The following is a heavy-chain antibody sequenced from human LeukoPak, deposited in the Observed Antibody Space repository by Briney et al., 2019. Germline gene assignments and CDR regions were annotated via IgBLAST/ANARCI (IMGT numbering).Heavy chain of an antibody. D-gene: IGHD6-6*01. CDR3: ARTRTSDSSSRYYYYYMDV. Sequence: SETLSLTCTVSGGSISSYYWSRIRQPPGKGLEWIGYIYTSGSTNYNHSLKSRVTISVDTSKNQFSLKLSSVTAADTAVYYCARTRTSDSSSRYYYYYMDVWGKGTTVTVSS. V-gene: IGHV4-4*09. CDR2: IYTSGST. CDR1: GGSISSYY. J-gene: IGHJ6*03.